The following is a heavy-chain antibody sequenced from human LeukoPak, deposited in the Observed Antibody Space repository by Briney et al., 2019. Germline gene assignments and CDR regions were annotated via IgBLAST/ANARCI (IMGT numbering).Heavy chain of an antibody. Sequence: PGGSLRLSCAASGFTFSNYAMSWVRQAPGKGLEWVSAISGSASSTYYADSVKGRFTISRDNSKNTLYLQMNSLRAEDTAVYYCARGPEGTADAFDIWGQGTMVTVSS. CDR2: ISGSASST. V-gene: IGHV3-23*01. J-gene: IGHJ3*02. D-gene: IGHD3-10*01. CDR3: ARGPEGTADAFDI. CDR1: GFTFSNYA.